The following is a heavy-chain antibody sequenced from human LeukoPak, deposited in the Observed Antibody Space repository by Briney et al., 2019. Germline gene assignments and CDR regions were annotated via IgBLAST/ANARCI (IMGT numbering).Heavy chain of an antibody. CDR3: ARSDPKLLWFGELPHWFDP. Sequence: GESLKISCKGSGYSFTGYWIGWVRQMPGKGLEWMGIIYPGDSDTRYSPSFQGQVTISADKSISTAYLQWSSLKASDTAMYYCARSDPKLLWFGELPHWFDPWGQGTLVTVSS. CDR2: IYPGDSDT. CDR1: GYSFTGYW. V-gene: IGHV5-51*01. D-gene: IGHD3-10*01. J-gene: IGHJ5*02.